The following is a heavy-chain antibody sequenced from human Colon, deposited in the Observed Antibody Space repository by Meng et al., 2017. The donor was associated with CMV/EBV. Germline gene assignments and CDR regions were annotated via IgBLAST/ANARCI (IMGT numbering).Heavy chain of an antibody. J-gene: IGHJ4*02. CDR2: MNPNSGNT. V-gene: IGHV1-8*01. D-gene: IGHD6-19*01. Sequence: ASVKVSCKASGYTFTSYDTNWVRQATGQGLEWMGWMNPNSGNTGYAQKFQGRVTMTRNTSISTAYMELSSLRSEDTAVYYCARVLKTGIAVAGIEYWGQGTLVTVSS. CDR3: ARVLKTGIAVAGIEY. CDR1: GYTFTSYD.